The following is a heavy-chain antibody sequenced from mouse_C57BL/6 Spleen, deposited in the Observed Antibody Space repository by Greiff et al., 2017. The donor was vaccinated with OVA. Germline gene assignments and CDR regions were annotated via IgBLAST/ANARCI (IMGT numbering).Heavy chain of an antibody. Sequence: VQLQQPGAELVKPGASVKLSCKASGYTFTSYCIHWVKQRPGQGLEWIGNIYPCSGGTHYNEKFKDKATLTVDKSSSTVYMELSRLTSEDSAVYDCAGHEGNSDAMDYWGQGTSVTVSS. D-gene: IGHD3-1*01. CDR2: IYPCSGGT. V-gene: IGHV1-53*01. CDR1: GYTFTSYC. J-gene: IGHJ4*01. CDR3: AGHEGNSDAMDY.